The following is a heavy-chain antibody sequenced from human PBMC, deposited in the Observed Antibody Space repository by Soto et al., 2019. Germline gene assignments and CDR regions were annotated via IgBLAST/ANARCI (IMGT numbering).Heavy chain of an antibody. CDR2: MNPNSGNT. CDR1: GYTFTSYD. D-gene: IGHD1-26*01. Sequence: QEQLVQSGAEVKKPGASVKVSCKASGYTFTSYDITWVRQATGQGLEWMGWMNPNSGNTGYAQKFQDRVTMTRNMSICSTYMELSSLRSEDTAVYYRATERWEEAFDIWGQGTMVIVSS. V-gene: IGHV1-8*01. CDR3: ATERWEEAFDI. J-gene: IGHJ3*02.